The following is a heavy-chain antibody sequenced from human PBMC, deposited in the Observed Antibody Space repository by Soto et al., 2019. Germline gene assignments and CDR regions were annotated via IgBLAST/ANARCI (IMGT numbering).Heavy chain of an antibody. Sequence: QVQLQESGPGLVKPSETLSLSCTVSGGSISSYYWSWFRQSPGKRMEWIGYVHHSWGSSYNPSLQSRVAISLDTSKSQFSLKVTSVTATDTAVYYCARQGFGPLHGLVDVWGQGTMVTDSS. J-gene: IGHJ6*02. D-gene: IGHD3-10*01. CDR3: ARQGFGPLHGLVDV. V-gene: IGHV4-59*08. CDR1: GGSISSYY. CDR2: VHHSWGS.